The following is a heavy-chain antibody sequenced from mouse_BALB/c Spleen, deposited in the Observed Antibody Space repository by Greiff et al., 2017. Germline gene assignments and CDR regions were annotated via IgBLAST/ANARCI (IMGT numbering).Heavy chain of an antibody. CDR3: ARHDPSYYYGSGDWYFDV. J-gene: IGHJ1*01. Sequence: EVQRVESGGDLVKPGGSLKLSCAASGFTFSSYGMSWVRQTPDKRLEWVATISSGGSYTYYPDSVKGRFTISRDNAKNTLYLQMSSLKSEDTAMYYCARHDPSYYYGSGDWYFDVWGAGTTVTVSS. CDR2: ISSGGSYT. D-gene: IGHD1-1*01. CDR1: GFTFSSYG. V-gene: IGHV5-6*01.